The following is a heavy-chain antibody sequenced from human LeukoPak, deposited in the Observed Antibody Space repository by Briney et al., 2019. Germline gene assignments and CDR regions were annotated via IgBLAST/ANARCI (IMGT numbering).Heavy chain of an antibody. CDR3: AIPPGIAVAGSEGFDY. Sequence: GGSLRLSCAASGFTFSSYWMSWVRQAPGKGLEWVAVISYDGSNKYYADSVKGRFTISRDNSKNTLYLQMNSLRAEDTAVYYCAIPPGIAVAGSEGFDYWGQGTLVTVSS. D-gene: IGHD6-19*01. CDR1: GFTFSSYW. CDR2: ISYDGSNK. J-gene: IGHJ4*02. V-gene: IGHV3-30*03.